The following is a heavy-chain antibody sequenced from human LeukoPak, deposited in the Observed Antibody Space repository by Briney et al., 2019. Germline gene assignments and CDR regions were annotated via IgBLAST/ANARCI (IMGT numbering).Heavy chain of an antibody. V-gene: IGHV3-15*01. Sequence: GGSLRLSCAASGFTFNNAWMTWVRQAPGKGLEWVGRIRGKTDGGTTDYAAPVQGRFTISRDDSKDTLYLQMNSLKTEDTAVYYCILAAAGPAYWGQGTLVTVSS. CDR3: ILAAAGPAY. CDR2: IRGKTDGGTT. CDR1: GFTFNNAW. J-gene: IGHJ4*02. D-gene: IGHD6-13*01.